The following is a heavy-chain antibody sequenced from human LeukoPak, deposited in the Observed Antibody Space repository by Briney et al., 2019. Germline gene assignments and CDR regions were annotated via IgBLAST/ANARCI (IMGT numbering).Heavy chain of an antibody. D-gene: IGHD1-14*01. CDR2: IYWDDDN. CDR1: GFSLSTYGVG. J-gene: IGHJ4*02. CDR3: AHRRSGNNWNHGDFDY. Sequence: SGPTLVKPTQTHTLTCTFSGFSLSTYGVGVGWIRQAPGKALEWLALIYWDDDNRYSPSLKNRLFVTKTSSKNQVILIMTNMDPEDTATYFCAHRRSGNNWNHGDFDYWGQGTLVTVSS. V-gene: IGHV2-5*02.